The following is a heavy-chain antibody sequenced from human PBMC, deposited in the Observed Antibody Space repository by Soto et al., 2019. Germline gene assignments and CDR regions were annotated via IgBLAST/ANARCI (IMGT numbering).Heavy chain of an antibody. J-gene: IGHJ4*02. D-gene: IGHD3-22*01. CDR1: GYSFTYYY. CDR3: ASTDYYDSSGYYFYYFDY. Sequence: GASVKVSCKASGYSFTYYYIHCVRQAPGQGLEWMGGIIPIFGTANYAQKFQGRVTITADESTSTAYMELSSLRSEDTAVYYCASTDYYDSSGYYFYYFDYWGQGTLVTVSS. V-gene: IGHV1-69*13. CDR2: IIPIFGTA.